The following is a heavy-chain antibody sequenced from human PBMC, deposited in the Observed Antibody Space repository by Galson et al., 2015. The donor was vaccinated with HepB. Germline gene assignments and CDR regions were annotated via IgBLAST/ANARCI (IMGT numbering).Heavy chain of an antibody. CDR2: INPKSGGA. V-gene: IGHV1-2*06. J-gene: IGHJ6*02. Sequence: SVKVSCKASGYTFTNYFLHWVRQAPGQGLEWMGRINPKSGGANYTQRFQGRVTMTSDTSTSTAYMELSRLTSDDTAVYYCARVDKPLVGIYFYGMDVWGLGTSVIGSS. CDR3: ARVDKPLVGIYFYGMDV. D-gene: IGHD5-18*01. CDR1: GYTFTNYF.